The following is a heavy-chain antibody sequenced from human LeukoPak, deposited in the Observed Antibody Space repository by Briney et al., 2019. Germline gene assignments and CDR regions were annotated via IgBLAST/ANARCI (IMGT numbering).Heavy chain of an antibody. CDR2: IYYSGST. D-gene: IGHD2-15*01. J-gene: IGHJ5*02. CDR3: ARSHCSGGSCYPNWFDP. Sequence: SETLSLTCTGSGGSISSYYWSWIRQPPGKGLEWIGYIYYSGSTNYNPSLKSRVTISVDTSKNQFSLKLSSVTAADTAVYYCARSHCSGGSCYPNWFDPWGQGTLVTVSS. CDR1: GGSISSYY. V-gene: IGHV4-59*01.